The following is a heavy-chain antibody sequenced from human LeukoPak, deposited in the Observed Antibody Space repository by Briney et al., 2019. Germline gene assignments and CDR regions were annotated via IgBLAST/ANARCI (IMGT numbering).Heavy chain of an antibody. CDR3: AGHMKDSGYDSYFDY. CDR1: GGSISSYY. V-gene: IGHV4-59*08. D-gene: IGHD5-12*01. CDR2: IYYSGST. J-gene: IGHJ4*02. Sequence: PSETLSLTCTVSGGSISSYYWSWIRQPPGKGLEWIGYIYYSGSTNYNPSLKSRVTISVDTSKNHFSLKLSSVTAADTAVYYCAGHMKDSGYDSYFDYWGQGTLVTVSS.